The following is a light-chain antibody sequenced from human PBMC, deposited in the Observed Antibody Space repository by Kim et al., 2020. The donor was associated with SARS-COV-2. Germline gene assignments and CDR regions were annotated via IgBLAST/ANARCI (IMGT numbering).Light chain of an antibody. CDR1: SLRSYY. Sequence: SSELTQGPAVSVALGQTVRITCQGDSLRSYYASWYQQKPGQAPVLVSYGKNNRPSGIPDRFSGSTSGNTASLTITGAQAEDEADYYCNSRDSSGNHLGVFGTGTKVTVL. V-gene: IGLV3-19*01. J-gene: IGLJ1*01. CDR2: GKN. CDR3: NSRDSSGNHLGV.